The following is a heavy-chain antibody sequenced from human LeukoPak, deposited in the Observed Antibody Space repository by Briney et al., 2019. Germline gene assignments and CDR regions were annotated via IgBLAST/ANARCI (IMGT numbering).Heavy chain of an antibody. CDR1: GFTFSSYA. D-gene: IGHD3-10*01. J-gene: IGHJ4*02. CDR3: AKWGNLLGGSYYHFDY. V-gene: IGHV3-23*01. CDR2: ISGSGGST. Sequence: GGSLRLSCAASGFTFSSYAMSWVRQAPGKGLEWVSAISGSGGSTYYADSVKGRFTISRDNSKNTLYLQMNSLRAEDTAVYYCAKWGNLLGGSYYHFDYWGQGTLVTVSS.